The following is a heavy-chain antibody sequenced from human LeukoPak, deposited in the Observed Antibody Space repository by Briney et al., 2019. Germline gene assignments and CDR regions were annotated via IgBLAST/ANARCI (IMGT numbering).Heavy chain of an antibody. V-gene: IGHV3-7*01. D-gene: IGHD1-14*01. CDR2: INQGGSDK. CDR1: GSTFSGHW. Sequence: PGGSLRLSCAASGSTFSGHWMSWVRQAPGKGLEWVANINQGGSDKYYVDSVKGRFTISRDNANNLLYLQMNSLRGEDTALYYCTRDRSRAEDDWGQGTLVTVSS. J-gene: IGHJ4*02. CDR3: TRDRSRAEDD.